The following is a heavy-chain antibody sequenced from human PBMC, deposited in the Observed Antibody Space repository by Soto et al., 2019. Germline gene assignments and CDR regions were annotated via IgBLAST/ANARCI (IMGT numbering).Heavy chain of an antibody. D-gene: IGHD1-26*01. CDR3: ARSQLVGATRALDY. V-gene: IGHV4-59*01. Sequence: LSLTCTVSGGSISSYYWSWIRQPPGKGLEWIGYIYYSGSTNYNPSLKSRVTISVDTSKNQFSLKLSSVTAADTAVYYCARSQLVGATRALDYWGQGTLVTVSS. CDR2: IYYSGST. CDR1: GGSISSYY. J-gene: IGHJ4*02.